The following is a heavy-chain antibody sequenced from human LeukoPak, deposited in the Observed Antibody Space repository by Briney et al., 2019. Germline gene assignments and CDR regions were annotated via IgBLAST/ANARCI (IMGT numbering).Heavy chain of an antibody. Sequence: PGGSLRLSCAASGFTFSSHWMTWVRQAPGKGLEWVANIKQDGSKKNYVDSVKGRFTISRDNTKNSLYLQMNSLRAEDTVVYYCATPLDYYDSSGYHQGGDWGQGTLVTVSS. CDR3: ATPLDYYDSSGYHQGGD. J-gene: IGHJ4*02. CDR2: IKQDGSKK. V-gene: IGHV3-7*03. CDR1: GFTFSSHW. D-gene: IGHD3-22*01.